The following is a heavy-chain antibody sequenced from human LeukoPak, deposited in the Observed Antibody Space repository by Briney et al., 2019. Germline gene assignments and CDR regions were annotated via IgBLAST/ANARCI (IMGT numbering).Heavy chain of an antibody. CDR2: TYYNYKWYN. Sequence: SQTLSLTCVISGDSVSNNAWNWGRHTPSGGLESLGRTYYNYKWYNEYAESVKSRISINPDTSKNQFSLQLNSVTPEDTAVYYCARGWARDGFNIWSQGTMVTVSS. D-gene: IGHD6-13*01. CDR3: ARGWARDGFNI. CDR1: GDSVSNNA. V-gene: IGHV6-1*01. J-gene: IGHJ3*02.